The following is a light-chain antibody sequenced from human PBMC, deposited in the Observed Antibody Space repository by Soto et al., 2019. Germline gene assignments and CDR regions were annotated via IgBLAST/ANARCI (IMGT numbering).Light chain of an antibody. CDR3: QSYDSSLSGSV. J-gene: IGLJ3*02. CDR2: ANN. V-gene: IGLV1-40*01. Sequence: VLTQPPSVSGAPGQRVTISCTGSSSNIGARYDVHWYQQLPETAPKLLIYANNNRPSGVPDRFSGSKSGTSASLAITGLQAEDEADYYCQSYDSSLSGSVFGGGTKVTVL. CDR1: SSNIGARYD.